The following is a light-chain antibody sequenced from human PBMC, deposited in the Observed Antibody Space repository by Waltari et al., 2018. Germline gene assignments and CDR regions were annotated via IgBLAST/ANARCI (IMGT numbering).Light chain of an antibody. CDR2: GDS. J-gene: IGLJ2*01. V-gene: IGLV1-40*01. CDR3: QSFDSSLIADVI. Sequence: QSVLTRPPSVSGAPGQRITISCTGSSPNIGAGYDVHWYQQFPGTAPKPLILGDSNRPSGVPDRFSGSKSGTSASLAITGLQAEDEADYYCQSFDSSLIADVIFGGGTKLTVL. CDR1: SPNIGAGYD.